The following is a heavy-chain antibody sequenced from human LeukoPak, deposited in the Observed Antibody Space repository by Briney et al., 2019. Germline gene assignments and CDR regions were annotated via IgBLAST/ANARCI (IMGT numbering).Heavy chain of an antibody. J-gene: IGHJ4*02. CDR1: GGSISSSSYY. CDR2: IYYSGST. D-gene: IGHD1-1*01. CDR3: GSYALSGTEGWVY. Sequence: PSETLSLTCTVSGGSISSSSYYWGWIRQPPGKGLEWIGTIYYSGSTYYNPSLKSRVTISVDTSKNQFSLQLSSVTAADTAVYYCGSYALSGTEGWVYWGQGTLVTVSS. V-gene: IGHV4-39*07.